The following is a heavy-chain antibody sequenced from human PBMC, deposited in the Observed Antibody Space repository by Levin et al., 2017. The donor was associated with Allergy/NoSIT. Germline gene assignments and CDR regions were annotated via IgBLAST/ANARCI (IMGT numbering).Heavy chain of an antibody. Sequence: GGSLRLSCAASGFIFSSYWMYWVRQAPGKGLVWVSRINSDGSHTDYAVSVKGRFTISRDNAKNTLYLQMNSLRAEDAAVYYCARDYGDFLGYYYGMDVWGQGTTVTVSS. J-gene: IGHJ6*02. D-gene: IGHD4-17*01. CDR3: ARDYGDFLGYYYGMDV. CDR2: INSDGSHT. CDR1: GFIFSSYW. V-gene: IGHV3-74*01.